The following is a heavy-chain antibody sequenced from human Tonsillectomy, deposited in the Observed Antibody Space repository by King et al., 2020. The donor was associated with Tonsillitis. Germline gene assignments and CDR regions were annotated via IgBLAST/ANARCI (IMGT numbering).Heavy chain of an antibody. CDR2: IYTSGTS. J-gene: IGHJ5*02. Sequence: QLQESGPGLVKPSQTLSLTCTVSGGSISSGNYYWSWIRQPAGKGLEWIGRIYTSGTSDYNPSLESRVTMSVDTSKNQFSLKLNYVTAADPAGYYCAGGGDILTGGSLFDPWGQGTLVTVSS. CDR1: GGSISSGNYY. D-gene: IGHD3-9*01. CDR3: AGGGDILTGGSLFDP. V-gene: IGHV4-61*02.